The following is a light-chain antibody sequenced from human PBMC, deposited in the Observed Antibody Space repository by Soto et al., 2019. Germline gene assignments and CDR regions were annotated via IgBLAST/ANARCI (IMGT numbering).Light chain of an antibody. CDR3: QSYDSSLSGV. J-gene: IGLJ1*01. Sequence: QSVLTQPPSVSGAPGQRVTISCTGSSSNIGAGYDVHWYQQLPGTAPKLLIYGNSNRPSGVPDRFSGSKSGTSASLAITGLQAEDEADYCCQSYDSSLSGVFGTGTKVTVL. CDR1: SSNIGAGYD. V-gene: IGLV1-40*01. CDR2: GNS.